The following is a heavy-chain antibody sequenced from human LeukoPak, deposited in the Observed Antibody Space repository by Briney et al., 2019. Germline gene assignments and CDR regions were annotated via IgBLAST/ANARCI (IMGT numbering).Heavy chain of an antibody. J-gene: IGHJ4*02. CDR3: ARPLYSSGWYALDY. D-gene: IGHD6-19*01. CDR2: IYYSGST. V-gene: IGHV4-59*01. Sequence: SETLSLTCTVSGGSMSSYYWSWIRQPPGKGLEWIGYIYYSGSTNYNPSLKSRVTMSVDTSKNQFSLKLSSVTAADTAVYYCARPLYSSGWYALDYWGQGTLVTVSS. CDR1: GGSMSSYY.